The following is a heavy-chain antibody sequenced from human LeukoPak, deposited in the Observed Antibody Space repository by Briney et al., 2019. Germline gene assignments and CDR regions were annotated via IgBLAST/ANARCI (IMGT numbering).Heavy chain of an antibody. CDR1: GYSINSGYY. Sequence: SETLSLTCTVSGYSINSGYYWVWIRQPPGKGLEWIGSIYRSGSTNYNPSLKSRVTISVDTSKNQFSLKVSSVTAADTAVYYCARAIEVGAMTPFDYWGQGTLVTVSS. J-gene: IGHJ4*02. D-gene: IGHD1-26*01. CDR2: IYRSGST. V-gene: IGHV4-38-2*02. CDR3: ARAIEVGAMTPFDY.